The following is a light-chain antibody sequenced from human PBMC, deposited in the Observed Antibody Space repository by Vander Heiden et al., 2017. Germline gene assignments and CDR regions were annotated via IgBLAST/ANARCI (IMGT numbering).Light chain of an antibody. CDR2: DNN. V-gene: IGLV1-51*01. J-gene: IGLJ2*01. CDR3: AAWDTTLSAVV. CDR1: NSDIGTNL. Sequence: QSVLTQPPSVSAAPGQKVTISCSGSNSDIGTNLVSWYQHLPGTAPKLLIYDNNKRPSGIPDRISGSKSGTSATLGITGRQTGDEADYYCAAWDTTLSAVVFGGGTKLTVL.